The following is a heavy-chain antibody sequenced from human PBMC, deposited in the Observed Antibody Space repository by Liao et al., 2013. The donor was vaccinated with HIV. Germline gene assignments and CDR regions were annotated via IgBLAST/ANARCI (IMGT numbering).Heavy chain of an antibody. D-gene: IGHD3-3*01. CDR3: AARITISGVAIPHALDV. CDR1: GASINNHY. CDR2: IYTSGNT. Sequence: QMQLQESGPGLVKPSETLSLTCAVSGASINNHYWNWIRQPAGRGLEWIGRIYTSGNTNYNPSLKSRVTMSVDSSKNQFSLKLTSVTAADTAVYYCAARITISGVAIPHALDVWGQGTVVAVSS. J-gene: IGHJ3*01. V-gene: IGHV4-4*07.